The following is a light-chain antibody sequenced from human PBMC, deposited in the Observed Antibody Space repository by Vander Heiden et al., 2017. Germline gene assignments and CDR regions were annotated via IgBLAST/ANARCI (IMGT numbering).Light chain of an antibody. CDR3: QSYDRSLSGSV. V-gene: IGLV1-40*01. CDR1: SSNIGAGYD. Sequence: QSVLTQPPSVSGAPGQRVTVSCTGRSSNIGAGYDVHWYQQFPGAAPKLLIFVNNIRPSGVPDRFSGSKSGASASLSITGLQADDEADYYCQSYDRSLSGSVFGTGTKV. CDR2: VNN. J-gene: IGLJ1*01.